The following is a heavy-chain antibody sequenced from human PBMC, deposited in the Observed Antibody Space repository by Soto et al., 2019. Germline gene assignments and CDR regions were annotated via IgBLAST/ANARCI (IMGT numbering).Heavy chain of an antibody. V-gene: IGHV3-7*01. D-gene: IGHD1-7*01. CDR1: GFTFSSYW. Sequence: PGGSLRLSCAASGFTFSSYWMSWVRQAPGKGLEWVANIKQDGSEKYYVDSVKGRFTISRDNAKNSLYLQMNSLRAEDTAVYYCARDWNYVYWYFDLWGRGTLVTVSS. J-gene: IGHJ2*01. CDR2: IKQDGSEK. CDR3: ARDWNYVYWYFDL.